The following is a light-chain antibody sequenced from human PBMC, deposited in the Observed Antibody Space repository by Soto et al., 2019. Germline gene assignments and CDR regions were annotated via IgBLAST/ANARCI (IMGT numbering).Light chain of an antibody. Sequence: QSALTQPASVSGSPGQSITISCTGTSSDVGGYSYVSWYQQHPGKAPKLIIYDVFSRPSGVSTRFSGSKSGNTASLTISGLQADDEADYYCSSYSSANTLGVFGGGTKVNVL. J-gene: IGLJ2*01. CDR3: SSYSSANTLGV. CDR2: DVF. V-gene: IGLV2-14*01. CDR1: SSDVGGYSY.